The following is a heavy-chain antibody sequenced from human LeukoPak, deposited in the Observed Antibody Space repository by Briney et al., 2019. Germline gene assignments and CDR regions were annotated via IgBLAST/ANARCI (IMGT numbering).Heavy chain of an antibody. D-gene: IGHD3-3*01. CDR3: ARTDRVLRFLEGWFDP. CDR2: IYTSGST. V-gene: IGHV4-61*02. J-gene: IGHJ5*02. CDR1: GGSISSGSYY. Sequence: SETLSLTCTVSGGSISSGSYYWSWIRQPAGKGLEWIGRIYTSGSTNYNPSLKSRVTISVDRSKNQFSLKLSSVTAADTAVYYCARTDRVLRFLEGWFDPWGQGTLVTVSS.